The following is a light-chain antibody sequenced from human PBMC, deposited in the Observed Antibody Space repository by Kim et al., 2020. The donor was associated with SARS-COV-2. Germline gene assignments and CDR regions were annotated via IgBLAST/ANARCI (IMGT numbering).Light chain of an antibody. CDR2: AAS. CDR1: QSISSY. CDR3: QQSYSTPYT. Sequence: DIQMTQSPSSLSASVGDRVTITCRASQSISSYLNWYQQKPGKAPKLLIYAASSLQSGVPSRFSGSGSGTDFTLTISSLQPEDIATYYCQQSYSTPYTFGQGTSWTS. V-gene: IGKV1-39*01. J-gene: IGKJ2*01.